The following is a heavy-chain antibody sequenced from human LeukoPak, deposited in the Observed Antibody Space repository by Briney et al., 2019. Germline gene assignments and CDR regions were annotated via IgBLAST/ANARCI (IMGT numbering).Heavy chain of an antibody. CDR2: ISWNSGSI. D-gene: IGHD6-19*01. V-gene: IGHV3-9*01. J-gene: IGHJ4*02. CDR1: GFTFDDYA. CDR3: ARDGVAGGFDY. Sequence: PGGSLRLSCAASGFTFDDYAMHWVRQAPGKGLEWVSGISWNSGSIGYADSVKGRFTISRDDAKNLVFLQMNSLRVEDTAVYYCARDGVAGGFDYWGQGILVTVSS.